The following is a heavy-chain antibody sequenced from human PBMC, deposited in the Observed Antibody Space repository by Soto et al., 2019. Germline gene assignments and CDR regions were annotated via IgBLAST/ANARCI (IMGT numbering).Heavy chain of an antibody. J-gene: IGHJ4*02. Sequence: EVQLVESGGGLVQPGGSLRLSCAASGFTFSSYSMNWVRQAPGKGLEWVSYISSSSSTIYYADSVKGRFTISRDNAKNSLYLQMNSLRAEDTAVYYCARDRRSPLNYDYTHDYWGQGTLVTVSS. V-gene: IGHV3-48*01. CDR2: ISSSSSTI. CDR1: GFTFSSYS. D-gene: IGHD3-16*01. CDR3: ARDRRSPLNYDYTHDY.